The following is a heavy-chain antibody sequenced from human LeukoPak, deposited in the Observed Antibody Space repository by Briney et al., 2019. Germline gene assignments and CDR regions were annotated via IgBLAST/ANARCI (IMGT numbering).Heavy chain of an antibody. CDR1: GFTFSSYA. CDR2: ISGSGGST. J-gene: IGHJ4*02. V-gene: IGHV3-23*01. Sequence: GGSLRLSCAASGFTFSSYAMSWVRQAPGQGLEWVSTISGSGGSTYYADSVKGRFTISRDNSKNTLYLQMNSLRAEDTAVYYCAKDPILLWFGEFEDYWGQGTLVTVSS. CDR3: AKDPILLWFGEFEDY. D-gene: IGHD3-10*01.